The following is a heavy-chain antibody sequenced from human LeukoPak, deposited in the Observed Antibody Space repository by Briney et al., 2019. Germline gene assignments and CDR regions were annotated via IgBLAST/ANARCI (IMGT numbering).Heavy chain of an antibody. CDR3: ARLDTDTRNFYYFDS. CDR1: GYIFTTFG. V-gene: IGHV1-18*01. CDR2: ISNYNGIT. D-gene: IGHD5-18*01. Sequence: ASVKLSCKASGYIFTTFGISWVRQAPGQGLEWMGWISNYNGITNYEKKFRGRITMTRNISSNTAYMELRSLTSDDTALYYCARLDTDTRNFYYFDSWGQGALVTVSS. J-gene: IGHJ4*02.